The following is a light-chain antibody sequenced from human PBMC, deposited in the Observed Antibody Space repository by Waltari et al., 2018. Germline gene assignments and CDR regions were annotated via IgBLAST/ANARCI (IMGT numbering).Light chain of an antibody. CDR3: QQSYSTPPT. CDR1: QSISSY. V-gene: IGKV1-39*01. Sequence: DIQMTQYPSSLSASVGDRVTITCRASQSISSYLNWYQQKPGKAPKLLIYAASSLQSGVPSRFRGSGSGTDFTLTISSLQPEDFATYYCQQSYSTPPTFGQGTKVEIK. J-gene: IGKJ1*01. CDR2: AAS.